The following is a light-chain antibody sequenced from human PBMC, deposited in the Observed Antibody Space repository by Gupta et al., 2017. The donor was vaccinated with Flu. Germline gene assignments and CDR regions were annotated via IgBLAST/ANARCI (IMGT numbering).Light chain of an antibody. J-gene: IGKJ1*01. CDR1: QSVLYSSNNKNY. Sequence: DIVMTQSPDSLAVSLGERATFNCKSSQSVLYSSNNKNYLAWYQQKPGQPPKLLIYWASTRESGVPDRFYGSGSGTDFTLTISSLQAEDVAVYYCQQYYSTPWTFGQGTTVEIK. CDR2: WAS. CDR3: QQYYSTPWT. V-gene: IGKV4-1*01.